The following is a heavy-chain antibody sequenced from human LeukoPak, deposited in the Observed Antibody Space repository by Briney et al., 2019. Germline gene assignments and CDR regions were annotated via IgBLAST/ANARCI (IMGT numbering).Heavy chain of an antibody. CDR1: GYMFTSYY. Sequence: ASVKVSCKASGYMFTSYYMHWVRQAPGQGLEWMGKINPSGGSTNYAQKFQGTVSMTRDTSTSTVYMELSSLRSEDTAVYYCAVVIADAFDIWGQGTMVTVSS. J-gene: IGHJ3*02. D-gene: IGHD3-22*01. V-gene: IGHV1-46*01. CDR2: INPSGGST. CDR3: AVVIADAFDI.